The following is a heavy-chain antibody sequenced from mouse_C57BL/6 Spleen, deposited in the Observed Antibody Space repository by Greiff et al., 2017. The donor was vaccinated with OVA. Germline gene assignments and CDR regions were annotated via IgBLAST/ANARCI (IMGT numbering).Heavy chain of an antibody. CDR3: ARDRDWAY. D-gene: IGHD4-1*01. CDR1: GFTFSSYA. V-gene: IGHV5-4*01. J-gene: IGHJ3*01. Sequence: DVKLVESGGGLVKPGGSLKLSCAASGFTFSSYAMSWVRQTPEKRLEWVATISDGGSYTYYPDNVKGRFTISRDNAKNNLYLQMSHLKSEDTAMYYCARDRDWAYWGQGTLVTVSA. CDR2: ISDGGSYT.